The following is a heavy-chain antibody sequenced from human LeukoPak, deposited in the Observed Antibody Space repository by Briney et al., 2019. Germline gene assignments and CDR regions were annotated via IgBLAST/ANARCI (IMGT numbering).Heavy chain of an antibody. CDR2: ISDNGGGT. CDR3: AKEVAVVGVPLFDH. D-gene: IGHD2-2*01. Sequence: GGSLRLSCAASGFNFGTLGMSWVRQAPGKGPEWVSGISDNGGGTYYADSVKDRFIISRDNSKSTLFLQMNSLRAEDTAVYYCAKEVAVVGVPLFDHWGQGSLVTVSS. CDR1: GFNFGTLG. V-gene: IGHV3-23*01. J-gene: IGHJ4*02.